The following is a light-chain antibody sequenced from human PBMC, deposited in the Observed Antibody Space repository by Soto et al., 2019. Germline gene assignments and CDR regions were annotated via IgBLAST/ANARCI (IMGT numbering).Light chain of an antibody. CDR1: QNIDIF. CDR3: QQSYSDPPLT. CDR2: GAS. Sequence: MRINKPPSSLSASVGYRVTITCRASQNIDIFLNWYHQKPGRAPNLLIYGASTLQNGVPSRFSGSGSGTDFSLTISSLQPEDFGTYYCQQSYSDPPLTFGEGTKVDIK. V-gene: IGKV1-39*01. J-gene: IGKJ4*01.